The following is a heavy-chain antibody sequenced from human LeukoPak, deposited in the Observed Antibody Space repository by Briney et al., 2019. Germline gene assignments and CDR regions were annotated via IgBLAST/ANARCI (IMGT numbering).Heavy chain of an antibody. Sequence: GRSLRLSCAASGFTFDDYAMHWVRQAPGKGLEWVSGISWNSGSIGYADSVKGRFTISRDNAKNSLYLQMNSLRAEDTALYYCATDYYDSSGYYSAWYFDLWGRGTLVTVSS. D-gene: IGHD3-22*01. CDR1: GFTFDDYA. CDR2: ISWNSGSI. J-gene: IGHJ2*01. V-gene: IGHV3-9*01. CDR3: ATDYYDSSGYYSAWYFDL.